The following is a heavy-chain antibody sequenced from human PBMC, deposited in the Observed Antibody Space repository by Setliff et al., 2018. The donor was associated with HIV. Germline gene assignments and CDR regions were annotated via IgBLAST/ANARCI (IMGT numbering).Heavy chain of an antibody. V-gene: IGHV4-59*11. J-gene: IGHJ6*03. D-gene: IGHD3-3*01. CDR3: ARARFWSGYYTGDNYYYMDV. CDR2: IYYSGNT. Sequence: SETLSLTCTVSGGSISSHYWSWIRQPPGKGLEWIGYIYYSGNTNYNPSLKSRVTISVDTSKNQLSLKLSSVTAADTAVYYCARARFWSGYYTGDNYYYMDVWGKGTTVTVSS. CDR1: GGSISSHY.